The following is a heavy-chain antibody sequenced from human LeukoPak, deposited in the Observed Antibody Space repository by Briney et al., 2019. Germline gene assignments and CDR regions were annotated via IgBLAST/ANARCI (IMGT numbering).Heavy chain of an antibody. V-gene: IGHV1-18*04. Sequence: GASVKVSCKASGYTFTGYYMHWVRQAPGQGLEWMGWISAYNGNTNYAQKLQGRVTMTTDTSTSTAYMELRSLRSDDTAVYYCARGRAVLMVYATGDYYGMDVWGQGTTVTVSS. CDR2: ISAYNGNT. CDR3: ARGRAVLMVYATGDYYGMDV. J-gene: IGHJ6*02. CDR1: GYTFTGYY. D-gene: IGHD2-8*01.